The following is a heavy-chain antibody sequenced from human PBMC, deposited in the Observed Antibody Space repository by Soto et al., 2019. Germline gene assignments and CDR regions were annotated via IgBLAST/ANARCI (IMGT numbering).Heavy chain of an antibody. CDR1: GFTFSSYG. Sequence: ESGGGVVQPGRSLRLSCAASGFTFSSYGMHWVRQAPGKGLEWVAVISYDGSNKYYADSVKGRFTISRDNSKNTLYLQMNSLRAEDTAVYYCAKDSGDYVGFDYWGQGTLVTVSS. CDR3: AKDSGDYVGFDY. J-gene: IGHJ4*02. D-gene: IGHD4-17*01. CDR2: ISYDGSNK. V-gene: IGHV3-30*18.